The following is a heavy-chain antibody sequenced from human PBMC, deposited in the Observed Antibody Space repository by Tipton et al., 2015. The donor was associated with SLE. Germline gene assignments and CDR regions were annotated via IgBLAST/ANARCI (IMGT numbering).Heavy chain of an antibody. D-gene: IGHD4-17*01. Sequence: SLRLSCAASGFTFSDYYMSWIRQAPGKGLEWVSGINWNGGSTGYADSVKGRFTISRDNAKNSLYLQMNSLRAEDTALYHCARGPYGDYGGYFDYWGQGTLVTVSS. CDR2: INWNGGST. V-gene: IGHV3-20*01. CDR1: GFTFSDYY. CDR3: ARGPYGDYGGYFDY. J-gene: IGHJ4*02.